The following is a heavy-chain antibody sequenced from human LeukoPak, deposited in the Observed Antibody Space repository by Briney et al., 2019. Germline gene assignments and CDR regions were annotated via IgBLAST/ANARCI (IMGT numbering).Heavy chain of an antibody. Sequence: SETLSLTCTVSGGSISSSSYYWGWIRQPPGKGLEWIGSIYYSGSTYYNPSLKSRVTISVDTSKNQFSLKLSSVTAADTAVYYCASFGYSSSWYAFDYWGQGTLVTVAS. CDR3: ASFGYSSSWYAFDY. J-gene: IGHJ4*02. CDR1: GGSISSSSYY. D-gene: IGHD6-13*01. CDR2: IYYSGST. V-gene: IGHV4-39*01.